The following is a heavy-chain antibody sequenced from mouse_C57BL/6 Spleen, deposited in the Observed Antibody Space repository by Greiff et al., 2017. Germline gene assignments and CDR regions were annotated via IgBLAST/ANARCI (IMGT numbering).Heavy chain of an antibody. D-gene: IGHD2-10*02. CDR3: ARRGGYEDYAMDY. V-gene: IGHV1-64*01. CDR1: GYTFTSYW. J-gene: IGHJ4*01. CDR2: IHPNSGST. Sequence: VKLQQPGAELVKPGASVKLSCKASGYTFTSYWMHWVKQRPGQGLEWIGMIHPNSGSTNYNEKFKSKATLTVDKSSSTAYMQLSSLTSEDSAVYYCARRGGYEDYAMDYWGQGTSVTVSS.